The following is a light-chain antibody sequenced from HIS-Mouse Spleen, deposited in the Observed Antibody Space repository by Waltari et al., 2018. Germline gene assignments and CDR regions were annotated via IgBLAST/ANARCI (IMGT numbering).Light chain of an antibody. CDR3: SSYTSSSTWV. CDR1: SSDVCVYNY. CDR2: EVS. V-gene: IGLV2-14*01. Sequence: QSALTQPASVSGSPGQSITISCTGTSSDVCVYNYVSWYQQHPGKAPKLMIYEVSNRPSGVSNRFSGSKSGNTASLTISGLQAEDEADYYCSSYTSSSTWVFGGGTKLTVL. J-gene: IGLJ3*02.